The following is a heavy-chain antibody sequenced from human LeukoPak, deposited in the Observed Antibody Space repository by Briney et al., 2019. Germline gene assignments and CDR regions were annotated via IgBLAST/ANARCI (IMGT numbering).Heavy chain of an antibody. CDR1: GFIFDDYG. CDR2: INWNGGST. V-gene: IGHV3-20*04. D-gene: IGHD6-13*01. Sequence: AGGSLRLSCAVSGFIFDDYGMSWVRQAPGKGLEWVSGINWNGGSTGYADSVKGRFTISRDNAKNSLYLQMNSLRAEDTAVYYCARGSSLNKFDYWGQGTLVTVSS. J-gene: IGHJ4*02. CDR3: ARGSSLNKFDY.